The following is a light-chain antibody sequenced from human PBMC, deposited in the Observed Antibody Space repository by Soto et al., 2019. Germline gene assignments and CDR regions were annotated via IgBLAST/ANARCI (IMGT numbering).Light chain of an antibody. CDR3: QQYGSSGT. Sequence: EIVLTQSPGTLSLSPGERATLSCRASQSVSNNYLAWYQQKPGQAPRLLIYGASNRATGIPDRFSGSGSGTDFTLTISRLEPEEFVVYYCQQYGSSGTFGQGTKVEIK. CDR2: GAS. V-gene: IGKV3-20*01. CDR1: QSVSNNY. J-gene: IGKJ1*01.